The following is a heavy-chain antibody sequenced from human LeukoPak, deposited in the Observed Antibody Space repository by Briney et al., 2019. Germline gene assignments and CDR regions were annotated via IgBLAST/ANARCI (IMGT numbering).Heavy chain of an antibody. D-gene: IGHD6-19*01. Sequence: GGSLRLSCAASGFTFSSYWMSWVRQAPGKGLEWVANIKQDGSEKYYVDSVKGRFTISRDNAKNSLYLQMNSLRAEDTAVYYCARAPVAGPASGMDVWGQGTTVTVSS. CDR2: IKQDGSEK. V-gene: IGHV3-7*03. CDR1: GFTFSSYW. J-gene: IGHJ6*02. CDR3: ARAPVAGPASGMDV.